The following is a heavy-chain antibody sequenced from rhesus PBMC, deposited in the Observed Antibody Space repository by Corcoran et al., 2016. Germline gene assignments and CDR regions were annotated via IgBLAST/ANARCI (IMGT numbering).Heavy chain of an antibody. CDR3: ASGNFWSGYYWDY. V-gene: IGHV4-122*02. D-gene: IGHD3-3*01. CDR2: ITYSGST. J-gene: IGHJ4*01. CDR1: GGPISRGSYY. Sequence: QVQLQESGPGLVKPSETLSLTCAVSGGPISRGSYYWTRIRQPPGKGLEWIGYITYSGSTSYNPSLKSRVTISRDTSKNQFSLKLSSVTAADPAVYYCASGNFWSGYYWDYWGQGVLVTVSS.